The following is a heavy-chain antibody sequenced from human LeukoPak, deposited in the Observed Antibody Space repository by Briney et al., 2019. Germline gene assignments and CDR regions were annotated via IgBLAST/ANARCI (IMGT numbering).Heavy chain of an antibody. Sequence: SETLSLTCTVSGGSISSGGYYWSWIRQHPGKGLEWIGYIYYSGSTYYNPSLKSRVTISVDTSKNQFSLKLSSVTAADTAVYYCARAQTYYYDGSGPFQIDYWGQGTLVTVSS. CDR1: GGSISSGGYY. D-gene: IGHD3-22*01. V-gene: IGHV4-31*03. J-gene: IGHJ4*02. CDR3: ARAQTYYYDGSGPFQIDY. CDR2: IYYSGST.